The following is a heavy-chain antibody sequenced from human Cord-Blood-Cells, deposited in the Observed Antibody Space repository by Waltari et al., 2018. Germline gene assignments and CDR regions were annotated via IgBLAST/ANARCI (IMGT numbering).Heavy chain of an antibody. D-gene: IGHD3-10*01. Sequence: QVQLQQWGAGLLKPSATLSLTCAVYGGSFSGYYWSWIRQPPGKGLEWIGEINHSGSTNYNPSLKSRVTISVDTSKNQFSLKLSSVTAADTAVYYCARPRGMVRGVITDAFDIWGQGTMVTVSS. CDR3: ARPRGMVRGVITDAFDI. CDR2: INHSGST. V-gene: IGHV4-34*01. J-gene: IGHJ3*02. CDR1: GGSFSGYY.